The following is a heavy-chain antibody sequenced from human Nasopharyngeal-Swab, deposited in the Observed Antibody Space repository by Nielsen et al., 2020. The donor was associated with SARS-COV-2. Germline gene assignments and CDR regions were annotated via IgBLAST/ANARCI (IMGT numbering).Heavy chain of an antibody. CDR1: GFTFSSYG. CDR2: ISYDGSNK. J-gene: IGHJ4*02. CDR3: ARDYDSSGFDY. D-gene: IGHD3-22*01. V-gene: IGHV3-30*03. Sequence: GESLKISCAASGFTFSSYGMHWVRQAPGKGLEWVAVISYDGSNKYYADSVKGRFTTSRDNSKNTLYLQMNSLRAEDTAVYYCARDYDSSGFDYWGQGTLVTVSS.